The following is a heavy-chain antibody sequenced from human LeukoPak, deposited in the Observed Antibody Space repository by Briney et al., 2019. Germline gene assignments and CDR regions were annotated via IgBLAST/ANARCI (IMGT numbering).Heavy chain of an antibody. Sequence: SETLSLTCIVSGGSISSGGHYWGWIRQPPGKGLEWIGSIYYSGSTYYNPSLNSRVTIFIDMSKNQFSLKLSSVTAADTAVYCCARGIPIVLWGQGTLVTVSS. V-gene: IGHV4-39*01. CDR1: GGSISSGGHY. J-gene: IGHJ4*02. CDR2: IYYSGST. D-gene: IGHD2-21*01. CDR3: ARGIPIVL.